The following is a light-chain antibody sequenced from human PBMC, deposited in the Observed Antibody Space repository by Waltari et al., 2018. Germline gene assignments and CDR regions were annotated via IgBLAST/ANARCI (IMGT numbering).Light chain of an antibody. CDR2: WAS. CDR3: QQYESSPRT. Sequence: DIVMTQSPDSLAVSLGERATINCKSSQSVLHSSNNKNYLAWYQQKPGQPPKLLIYWASTRESGVPDRFIGSGSGTDFTLTITSLQAEDVAVYHCQQYESSPRTFGQGTKVEI. V-gene: IGKV4-1*01. J-gene: IGKJ1*01. CDR1: QSVLHSSNNKNY.